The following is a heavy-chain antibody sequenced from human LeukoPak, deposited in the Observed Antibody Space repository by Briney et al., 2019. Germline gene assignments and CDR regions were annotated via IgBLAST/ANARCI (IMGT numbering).Heavy chain of an antibody. CDR2: IKQDGSEK. V-gene: IGHV3-7*04. CDR1: GFTFSSFW. D-gene: IGHD3-22*01. Sequence: GGSLRLSCAASGFTFSSFWMNWVRQAPGKGLEWVAHIKQDGSEKYYVDSVKGRFTISRDNAKNSLYLQMNSLRAEDTAVYYCARLHYYDSRLTPWGQGTLVTVSS. CDR3: ARLHYYDSRLTP. J-gene: IGHJ5*02.